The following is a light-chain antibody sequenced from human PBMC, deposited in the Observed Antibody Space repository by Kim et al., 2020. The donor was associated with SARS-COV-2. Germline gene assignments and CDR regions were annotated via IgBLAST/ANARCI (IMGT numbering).Light chain of an antibody. CDR1: KLGDKY. CDR3: QAWDSRTVV. V-gene: IGLV3-1*01. CDR2: QDS. Sequence: SYELTQSPSVSVSPGQTASITCSGDKLGDKYACWYQQKPGQSPVLVIYQDSKRPSGIPERFSGSNSGNTATLTISGTQAMDEADYSCQAWDSRTVVFGGGTQLTVL. J-gene: IGLJ2*01.